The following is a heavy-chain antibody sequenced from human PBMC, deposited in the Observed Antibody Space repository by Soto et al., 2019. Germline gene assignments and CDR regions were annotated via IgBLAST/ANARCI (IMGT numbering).Heavy chain of an antibody. J-gene: IGHJ5*02. CDR2: IWYDGSNK. D-gene: IGHD6-19*01. CDR1: GFTFSSYG. Sequence: PGGSLRLSCAASGFTFSSYGMHWVRQAPGKGLEWVAVIWYDGSNKYYADSVKGRFTISRDNSKNTLYLQMNSLRAEDTAVYYCARDRWQVAGTICWFDPWGQGTLVTVSS. V-gene: IGHV3-33*01. CDR3: ARDRWQVAGTICWFDP.